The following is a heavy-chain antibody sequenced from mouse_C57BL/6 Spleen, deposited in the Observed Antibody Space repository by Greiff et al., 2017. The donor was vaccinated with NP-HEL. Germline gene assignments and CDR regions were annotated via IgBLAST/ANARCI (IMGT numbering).Heavy chain of an antibody. Sequence: VQLKQSGPELVKPGASVKMSCKASGYTFTDYNMHWVKQSHGKSLEWIGYINPNNGGTSYNQKFKGKATLTVNKSSSTAYMELRSLTSEDSAVYYCARTYYSKRYFDVWGTGTTVTVSS. J-gene: IGHJ1*03. V-gene: IGHV1-22*01. CDR3: ARTYYSKRYFDV. CDR1: GYTFTDYN. D-gene: IGHD2-5*01. CDR2: INPNNGGT.